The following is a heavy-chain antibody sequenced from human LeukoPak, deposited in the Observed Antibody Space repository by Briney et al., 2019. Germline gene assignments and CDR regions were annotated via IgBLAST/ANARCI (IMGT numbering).Heavy chain of an antibody. CDR3: ARGLPRYGSGSYTRED. CDR1: GGSIRSGDYL. CDR2: IYYSGTT. J-gene: IGHJ4*02. D-gene: IGHD3-10*01. Sequence: SETLSLTCAVSGGSIRSGDYLWSWIWQPPGKGPEWIGYIYYSGTTYSNPSLKSRVTISVDTSKNQFSLKLSSVTAADTAVYYCARGLPRYGSGSYTREDWGQGTLVTVSS. V-gene: IGHV4-30-4*07.